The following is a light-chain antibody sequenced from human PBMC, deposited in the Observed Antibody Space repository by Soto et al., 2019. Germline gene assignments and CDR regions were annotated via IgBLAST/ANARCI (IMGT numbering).Light chain of an antibody. CDR2: WAS. J-gene: IGKJ4*01. CDR3: QQYFLSPLT. Sequence: DIVMTQSPDSLAVSLGERATINCKSSQSVLYSANNKHYLAWYQQKPGQPPKVLIYWASTRESGVPDRFSGRGSGTDFTLTISSLQAEDVAVYYWQQYFLSPLTFGGGTSVEI. CDR1: QSVLYSANNKHY. V-gene: IGKV4-1*01.